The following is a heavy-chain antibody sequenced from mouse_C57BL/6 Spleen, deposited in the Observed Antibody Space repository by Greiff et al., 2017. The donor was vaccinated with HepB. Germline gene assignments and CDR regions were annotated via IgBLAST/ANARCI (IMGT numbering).Heavy chain of an antibody. CDR2: IHPNSGST. J-gene: IGHJ3*01. CDR1: GYTFTSYW. CDR3: ARSPGSSWFAY. D-gene: IGHD1-1*01. Sequence: VKLQQPGAELVKPGASVKLSCKASGYTFTSYWMHWVKQRPGQGLEWIGMIHPNSGSTNYNEKFKSKATLTVDKSSSTAYMQLSSLTSEDSAVYYCARSPGSSWFAYWGQGTLVTVSA. V-gene: IGHV1-64*01.